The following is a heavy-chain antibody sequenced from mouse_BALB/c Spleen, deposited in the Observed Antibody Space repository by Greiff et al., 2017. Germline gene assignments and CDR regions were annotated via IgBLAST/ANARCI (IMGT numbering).Heavy chain of an antibody. CDR2: ISYSGST. CDR3: AREGGYPFDY. CDR1: GYSITSDYA. D-gene: IGHD2-2*01. Sequence: EVMLVESGPGLVKPSQSLSLTCTVTGYSITSDYAWNWIRQFPGNKLEWMGYISYSGSTSYNPSLKSRISITRDTSKNQFFLQLNSVTTEDTATYYCAREGGYPFDYWGQGTTLTVSS. V-gene: IGHV3-2*02. J-gene: IGHJ2*01.